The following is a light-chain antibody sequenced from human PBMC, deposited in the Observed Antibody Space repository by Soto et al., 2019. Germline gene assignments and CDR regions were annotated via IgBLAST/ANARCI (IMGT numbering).Light chain of an antibody. CDR2: DAS. Sequence: DIVMTQSPLSLPVTPGEPSSISFSSSQSLLHANGNNYLHWYLQKPGQSPQLLIYDASSLQSGVPSRFSGSGSGTDFTLTISSLQPEDFGTYYCQQTYSTFVSFGGGTKVDI. J-gene: IGKJ4*01. CDR3: QQTYSTFVS. V-gene: IGKV2-28*01. CDR1: QSLLHANGNNY.